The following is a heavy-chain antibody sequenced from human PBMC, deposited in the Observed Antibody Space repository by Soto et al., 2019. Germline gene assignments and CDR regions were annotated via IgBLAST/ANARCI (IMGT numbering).Heavy chain of an antibody. CDR2: IDPSGGVR. CDR3: ALVCGHCLSFDY. D-gene: IGHD6-6*01. V-gene: IGHV1-46*03. CDR1: GHTFSRYD. Sequence: GASVKVSCKASGHTFSRYDMHWVRQAPGQGLEWMGIIDPSGGVRTNAQRFQGRLSLTSDTSSRTLFLELSGLTSEDTAVYYCALVCGHCLSFDYWGPGTLVTV. J-gene: IGHJ4*02.